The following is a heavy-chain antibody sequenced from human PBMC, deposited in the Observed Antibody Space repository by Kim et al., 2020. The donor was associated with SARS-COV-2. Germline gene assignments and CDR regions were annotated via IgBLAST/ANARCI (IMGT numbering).Heavy chain of an antibody. V-gene: IGHV3-23*01. CDR3: AKAARLAAAVEY. D-gene: IGHD2-15*01. CDR1: GFTFSSYA. Sequence: GGSLRLSCAASGFTFSSYAMSLVRQAPGKGLEWVSVINYSGGTTYYADAVKGRFTISRDNSKNTLFLQMNSLRAEDTAVYYCAKAARLAAAVEYWGQGTL. J-gene: IGHJ4*02. CDR2: INYSGGTT.